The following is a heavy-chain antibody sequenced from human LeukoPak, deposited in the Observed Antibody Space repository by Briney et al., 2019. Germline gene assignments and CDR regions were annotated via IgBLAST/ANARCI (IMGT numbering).Heavy chain of an antibody. D-gene: IGHD3-3*01. V-gene: IGHV1-8*03. CDR2: MNPNSGNT. CDR1: GYTFTGYY. CDR3: ARVGYDFWSGYMVDP. Sequence: ASVKVSCKASGYTFTGYYMHWVRQAPGQGLEWMGWMNPNSGNTGYAQKFQGRVTITRNTSISTAYMELSSLRSEDTAVYYCARVGYDFWSGYMVDPWGQGTLVTVS. J-gene: IGHJ5*02.